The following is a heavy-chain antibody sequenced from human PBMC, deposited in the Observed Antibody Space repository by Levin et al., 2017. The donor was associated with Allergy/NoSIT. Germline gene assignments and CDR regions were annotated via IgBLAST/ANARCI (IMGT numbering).Heavy chain of an antibody. CDR2: IYYSGST. J-gene: IGHJ6*02. CDR3: AGDGILEWLLSKTYYYYGMDV. CDR1: GGSISSSSYY. D-gene: IGHD3-3*01. V-gene: IGHV4-39*07. Sequence: SETLSLTCTVSGGSISSSSYYWGWIRQPPGKGLEWIGSIYYSGSTYYNPSLKSRVTISVDTSKNQFSLKLSSVTAADTAVYYCAGDGILEWLLSKTYYYYGMDVWGQGTTVTVSS.